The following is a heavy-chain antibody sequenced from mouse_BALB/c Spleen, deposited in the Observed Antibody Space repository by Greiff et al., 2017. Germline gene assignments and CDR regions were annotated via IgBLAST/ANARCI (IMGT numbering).Heavy chain of an antibody. V-gene: IGHV5-6-2*01. CDR1: GFTFSSYY. J-gene: IGHJ3*01. CDR2: INSNGGST. D-gene: IGHD2-4*01. CDR3: ARHGGKNYDEGWFAY. Sequence: EVHLVESGGGLVKLGGSLKLSCAASGFTFSSYYMSWVRQTPEKRLELVAAINSNGGSTYYPDTVKGRFTISRDNAKNTLYLQMSSLKSEDTALYYCARHGGKNYDEGWFAYWGQGTLVTVSA.